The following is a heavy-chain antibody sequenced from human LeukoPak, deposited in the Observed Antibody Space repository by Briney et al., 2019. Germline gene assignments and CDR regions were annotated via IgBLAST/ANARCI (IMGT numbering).Heavy chain of an antibody. J-gene: IGHJ3*02. D-gene: IGHD3-22*01. V-gene: IGHV4-4*07. CDR2: IYTSGST. Sequence: PSETLSLTCTVSGGSISSYYWSWIRQPAGKGLEWIGRIYTSGSTNYNPSLKSRVTISVDTSKNQFSLKLSPVTAADTAVYYCARGDYYDSSGYYTGDAFDIWGQGTMVTVSS. CDR1: GGSISSYY. CDR3: ARGDYYDSSGYYTGDAFDI.